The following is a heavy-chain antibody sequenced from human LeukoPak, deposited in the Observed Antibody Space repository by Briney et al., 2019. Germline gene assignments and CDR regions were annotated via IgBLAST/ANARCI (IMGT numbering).Heavy chain of an antibody. J-gene: IGHJ5*02. CDR2: ISYDGSNK. V-gene: IGHV3-30*03. CDR1: GFTFSSYG. CDR3: ASRASADTAMGTNP. D-gene: IGHD5-18*01. Sequence: PGGSLRLACAASGFTFSSYGMHWVRQAPGKGLEWVAVISYDGSNKYYADSVKGRFTISRDNAKNSLYLQMNSLRAEDTAVYYCASRASADTAMGTNPWGQGTLVTVSS.